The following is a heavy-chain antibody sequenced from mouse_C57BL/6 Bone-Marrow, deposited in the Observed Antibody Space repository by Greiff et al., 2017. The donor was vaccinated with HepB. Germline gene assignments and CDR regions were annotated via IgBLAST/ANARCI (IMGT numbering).Heavy chain of an antibody. CDR2: IRSKSNNYAT. D-gene: IGHD2-1*01. CDR1: GFSFNTYA. V-gene: IGHV10-1*01. Sequence: GGGLVPPKGSLKLSCAASGFSFNTYAMNWVRQAPGKGLEWVARIRSKSNNYATYYADSVKDRFTISRDDSESMLYLQMNNLKTEDTAMYYCVRHGNYGFAYWGQGTLVTVSA. CDR3: VRHGNYGFAY. J-gene: IGHJ3*01.